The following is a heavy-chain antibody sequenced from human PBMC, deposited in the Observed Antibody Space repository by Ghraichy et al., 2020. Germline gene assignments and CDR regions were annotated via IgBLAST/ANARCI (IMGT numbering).Heavy chain of an antibody. J-gene: IGHJ6*02. Sequence: SETLSLTCAVYGGSFSGYFWSWIRQPPGKGLEWIGEINHSGSTNYNPSLKCRVTISVDTSKNQFSLKLSSVTAADTAVYYCARGVCSNGVCYTDYYYYGMDVWGQGTTVTVSS. CDR3: ARGVCSNGVCYTDYYYYGMDV. D-gene: IGHD2-8*01. V-gene: IGHV4-34*01. CDR2: INHSGST. CDR1: GGSFSGYF.